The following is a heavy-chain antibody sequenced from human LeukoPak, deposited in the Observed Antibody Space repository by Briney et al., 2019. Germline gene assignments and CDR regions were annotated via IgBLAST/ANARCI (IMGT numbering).Heavy chain of an antibody. J-gene: IGHJ4*02. CDR3: ARGYSRGINFDY. Sequence: SETLSLTCTVSGGSISSYYWSWIRQPPGKGLEWIGYIYYSGSTNYNPSLKSRVTISVDTSKNQFSLKLSSVAAADTAVYYCARGYSRGINFDYWGQGTLVTVSS. CDR1: GGSISSYY. V-gene: IGHV4-59*01. D-gene: IGHD3-16*01. CDR2: IYYSGST.